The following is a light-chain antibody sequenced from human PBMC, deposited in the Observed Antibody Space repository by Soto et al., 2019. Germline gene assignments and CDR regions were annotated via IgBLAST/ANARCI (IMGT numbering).Light chain of an antibody. CDR1: QSISSY. CDR2: AAS. V-gene: IGKV1-39*01. CDR3: QQSYSTPYT. J-gene: IGKJ2*01. Sequence: DIQMTQSPSSLSASVGDRVTITCRASQSISSYLNWYQQKPGKATKLLIYAASSLQSDVPSRFSGSGSGTDFTLTISSLQPEDFATYYCQQSYSTPYTFGQGTKLEIK.